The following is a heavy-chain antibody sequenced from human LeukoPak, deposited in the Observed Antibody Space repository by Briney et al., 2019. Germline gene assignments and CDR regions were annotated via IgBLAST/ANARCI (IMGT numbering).Heavy chain of an antibody. D-gene: IGHD1-14*01. Sequence: ASVKVSCKASGISFRNHVISWVRQAPGQGLEWMGWISAYSGNTNYAQKLQGRVTMTTDTSTSTAYMELRSLRSDDTAVYYCARVVTGTTEAFDIWGQGTMVTVSS. CDR2: ISAYSGNT. J-gene: IGHJ3*02. CDR1: GISFRNHV. V-gene: IGHV1-18*01. CDR3: ARVVTGTTEAFDI.